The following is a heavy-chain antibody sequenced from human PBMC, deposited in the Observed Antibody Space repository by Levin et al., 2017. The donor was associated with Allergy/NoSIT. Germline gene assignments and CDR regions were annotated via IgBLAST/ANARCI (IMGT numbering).Heavy chain of an antibody. Sequence: GGSLRLSCAASGFTFNSYAMNWVRQAPGKGLEWVSPITSSSTYIYYADSVKGRFTISRDNAKNSLYLQMNSLRAEDTAVYYCARSGCDTTSCYTRDNWFDPWGQGTLVTVSS. CDR1: GFTFNSYA. J-gene: IGHJ5*02. CDR2: ITSSSTYI. CDR3: ARSGCDTTSCYTRDNWFDP. V-gene: IGHV3-21*01. D-gene: IGHD2-2*02.